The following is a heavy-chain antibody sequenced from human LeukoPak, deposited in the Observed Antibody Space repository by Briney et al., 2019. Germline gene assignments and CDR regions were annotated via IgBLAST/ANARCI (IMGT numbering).Heavy chain of an antibody. CDR2: FNDDVT. V-gene: IGHV3-23*01. CDR3: ARDLIPLRWAGYMDV. Sequence: GGSLRLSCTASGFSFSSYSMSWVRQPPGKGLEWISAFNDDVTYYRDSVRGRFTVSRDNSRNTLYLQLNSLRAEDTAVYYCARDLIPLRWAGYMDVWGKGTTVTVSS. D-gene: IGHD4-23*01. CDR1: GFSFSSYS. J-gene: IGHJ6*03.